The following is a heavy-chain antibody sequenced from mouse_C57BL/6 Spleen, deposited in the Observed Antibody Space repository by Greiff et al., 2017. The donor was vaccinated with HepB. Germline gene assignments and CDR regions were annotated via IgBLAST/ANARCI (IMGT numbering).Heavy chain of an antibody. CDR3: AERDAMDY. J-gene: IGHJ4*01. Sequence: QVQLQQSGPELVKPGASVKISCKASGYAFSSSWMNWVKQRPGKGLEWIGRIYPGDGDTNYNGKFKGKATLTADKSSITAYMQLSSLTSEDSAVYFCAERDAMDYWGQGTSVTVSS. CDR2: IYPGDGDT. V-gene: IGHV1-82*01. CDR1: GYAFSSSW.